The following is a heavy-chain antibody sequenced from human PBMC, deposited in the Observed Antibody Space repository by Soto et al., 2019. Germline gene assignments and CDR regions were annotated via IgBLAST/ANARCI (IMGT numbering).Heavy chain of an antibody. J-gene: IGHJ5*02. D-gene: IGHD6-19*01. CDR1: GESSITSTSS. V-gene: IGHV4-30-2*05. CDR2: IYRSGVT. CDR3: AGMPYTSGLRFDP. Sequence: PSETLSLSCRLSGESSITSTSSWSWSRQPPGKALEWVGFIYRSGVTSYNTTLKSLVSISLDTSNNQFSLKLRSVTAADTAVYYCAGMPYTSGLRFDPWGPGTLLAVS.